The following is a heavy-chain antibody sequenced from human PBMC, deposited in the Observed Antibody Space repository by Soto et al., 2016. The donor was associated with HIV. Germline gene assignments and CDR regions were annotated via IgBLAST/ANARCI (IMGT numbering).Heavy chain of an antibody. V-gene: IGHV3-9*03. CDR3: TRDIRDYLTGALDY. Sequence: EVQLVESGGGLLQPGRSLRISCAASGFNFHDYAMHWVRQVPGKGLEWVSGISWNGGRLAYADSVKGRFTISRDNAKKSLYLQMNSLRAEDMAIYYCTRDIRDYLTGALDYWGQGTLVTVSS. J-gene: IGHJ4*02. D-gene: IGHD3-9*01. CDR2: ISWNGGRL. CDR1: GFNFHDYA.